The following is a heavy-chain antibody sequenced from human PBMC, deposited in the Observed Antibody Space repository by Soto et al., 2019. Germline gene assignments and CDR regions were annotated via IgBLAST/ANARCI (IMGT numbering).Heavy chain of an antibody. CDR1: GFTVSSNY. J-gene: IGHJ3*02. V-gene: IGHV3-66*02. CDR3: ASVVWSGYHAFDI. D-gene: IGHD3-3*01. CDR2: IYSGGST. Sequence: GGSLRLSCAASGFTVSSNYMSWVRQAPGKGLEWVSVIYSGGSTYYADSVKGRFTISRDNSKNTLYLQMNSLRAEDTAVYYCASVVWSGYHAFDIWGQGTMVTVSS.